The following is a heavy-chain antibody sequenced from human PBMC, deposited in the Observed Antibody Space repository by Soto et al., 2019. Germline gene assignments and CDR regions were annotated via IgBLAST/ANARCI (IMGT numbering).Heavy chain of an antibody. V-gene: IGHV3-33*01. CDR3: ARDAEQGEYYFDY. J-gene: IGHJ4*02. CDR2: IWYDGSNK. D-gene: IGHD1-26*01. CDR1: GFTFSSYG. Sequence: GSLRLSCAASGFTFSSYGIHWVRHSPGKGLEWVAVIWYDGSNKYYADSVKGRFTISRDNSKNTLYLQMNSLRAEDTAVYYCARDAEQGEYYFDYWGQGTLVTVSS.